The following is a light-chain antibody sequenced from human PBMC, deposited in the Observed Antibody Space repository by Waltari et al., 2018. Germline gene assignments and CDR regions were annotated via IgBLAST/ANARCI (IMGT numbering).Light chain of an antibody. CDR2: GTS. V-gene: IGKV3-20*01. CDR1: QSVGRT. Sequence: DIVLTQSTGTLYLSPGERTTLFCMASQSVGRTLAWYQQKPGQAPRLLIYGTSSRATDIPDRFSGSGSGTDFSLTINRLEPEDFAVYYCQHYVRLPATFGQGTKVEIK. CDR3: QHYVRLPAT. J-gene: IGKJ1*01.